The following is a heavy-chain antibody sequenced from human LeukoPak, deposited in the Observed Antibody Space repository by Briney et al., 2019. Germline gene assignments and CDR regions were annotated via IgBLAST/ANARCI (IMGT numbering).Heavy chain of an antibody. D-gene: IGHD1-1*01. J-gene: IGHJ4*02. Sequence: PGGSLRLSCAASGFTFTNYWMFWVRQAPGKGLVWVSGINPDGSTTTYADSVKGRFTISRENAKSTLYLHMNILRVEDTAVYYCARALTTLTYEGYWGQGTLVTVSS. CDR2: INPDGSTT. CDR1: GFTFTNYW. V-gene: IGHV3-74*01. CDR3: ARALTTLTYEGY.